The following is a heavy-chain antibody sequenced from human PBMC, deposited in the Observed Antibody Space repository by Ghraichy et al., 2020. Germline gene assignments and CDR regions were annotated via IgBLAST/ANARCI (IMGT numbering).Heavy chain of an antibody. D-gene: IGHD4-23*01. V-gene: IGHV4-34*01. J-gene: IGHJ4*02. CDR1: GGSFSGYY. CDR2: INHSGST. CDR3: ARAAWDYGGNFFDY. Sequence: SQTLSLTCAVYGGSFSGYYWSWIRQPPGKGLEWIGEINHSGSTNYNPSLKSRVTISVDTSKNQFSLKLSCVTAADTAVYYCARAAWDYGGNFFDYWGQGTLVTVSS.